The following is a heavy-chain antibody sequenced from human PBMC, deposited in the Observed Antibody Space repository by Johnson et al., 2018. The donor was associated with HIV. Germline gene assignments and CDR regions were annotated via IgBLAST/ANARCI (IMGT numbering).Heavy chain of an antibody. CDR2: IYSGGST. V-gene: IGHV3-66*01. CDR1: GFTVSSNY. D-gene: IGHD3-3*01. Sequence: VQLVESGGGLVQPGGSLRLSCAASGFTVSSNYMSWVRQAPGKGLEWISVIYSGGSTYYADSVKGRFTLSRDNSKNTLYLQMNTLRAEDTAAYYCTRVPFPRFFAFDIWGQGTMVTVSS. CDR3: TRVPFPRFFAFDI. J-gene: IGHJ3*02.